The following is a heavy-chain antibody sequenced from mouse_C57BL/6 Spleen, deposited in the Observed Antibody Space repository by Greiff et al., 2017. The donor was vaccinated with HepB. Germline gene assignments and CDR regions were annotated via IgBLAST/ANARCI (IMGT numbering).Heavy chain of an antibody. J-gene: IGHJ3*01. CDR2: IWGVGST. D-gene: IGHD1-1*01. CDR3: ASSHYYDSAWFAY. V-gene: IGHV2-6*01. Sequence: VQLVESGPGLVEPSQSLSITCTVSGFSLTSYGVDWVRQSPGKGLEWLGVIWGVGSTNYNSALKSRLSISKDNSKSQVFLKMNSLQTDDTAMYYCASSHYYDSAWFAYWGQGTLVTVSA. CDR1: GFSLTSYG.